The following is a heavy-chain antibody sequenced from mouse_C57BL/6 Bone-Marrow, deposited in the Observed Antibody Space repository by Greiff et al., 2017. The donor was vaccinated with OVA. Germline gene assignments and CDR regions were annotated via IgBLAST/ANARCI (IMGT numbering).Heavy chain of an antibody. V-gene: IGHV1-19*01. Sequence: VQLQQSGPVLVKLGALVMMSCMAPGYTFPDYYMNWVKQSHGKSLEWIGVTNPYNGGTSYNQKFKGKATLTGDKSTSTAYMELNSLTSDDSEDYYCARSRYYESGAYWGQGTLVTVSA. CDR1: GYTFPDYY. D-gene: IGHD1-1*02. J-gene: IGHJ3*01. CDR2: TNPYNGGT. CDR3: ARSRYYESGAY.